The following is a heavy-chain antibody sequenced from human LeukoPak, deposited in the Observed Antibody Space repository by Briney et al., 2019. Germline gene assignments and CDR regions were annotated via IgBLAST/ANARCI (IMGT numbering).Heavy chain of an antibody. CDR1: RFTFSNYK. CDR3: ARESGSGEFDY. Sequence: GGSLRLSCAASRFTFSNYKLNWVRQAPGQGLEWVSSISSSSTYIYYADSVKGRFTISRDNARNTLYLQMNRLRAEDTAVYYCARESGSGEFDYWGQGTLVTVSS. J-gene: IGHJ4*02. CDR2: ISSSSTYI. V-gene: IGHV3-21*01. D-gene: IGHD6-19*01.